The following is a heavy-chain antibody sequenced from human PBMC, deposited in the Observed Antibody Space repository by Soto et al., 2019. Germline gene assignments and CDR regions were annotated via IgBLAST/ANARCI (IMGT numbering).Heavy chain of an antibody. V-gene: IGHV1-69*01. CDR2: IIPIFGTA. Sequence: QVQLVQSGAEVKKPGSSVKVSCKASGGTFSSYAISWVRQAPGQGLEWMGGIIPIFGTANYAQKFQGRVTITADESTSTAYMELSSLRSEDTAVYYCARDYYDSSRYYHHDAFDIWGQGTMVTVSS. J-gene: IGHJ3*02. CDR3: ARDYYDSSRYYHHDAFDI. D-gene: IGHD3-22*01. CDR1: GGTFSSYA.